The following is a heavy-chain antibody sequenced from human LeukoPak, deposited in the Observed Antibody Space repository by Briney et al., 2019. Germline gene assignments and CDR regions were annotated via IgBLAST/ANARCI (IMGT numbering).Heavy chain of an antibody. CDR1: GYTFIDYY. V-gene: IGHV1-2*02. D-gene: IGHD1-26*01. CDR2: VNPNSGGT. J-gene: IGHJ4*02. Sequence: ASVKVSCKASGYTFIDYYMHWVRQAPGQGLEWMGWVNPNSGGTNYAPKFQGRVTMTKNTSISTAYMEVTSLRSDDTAVYYCARGSGGGSTNCQRCRFFYYWGQGTVVTVSS. CDR3: ARGSGGGSTNCQRCRFFYY.